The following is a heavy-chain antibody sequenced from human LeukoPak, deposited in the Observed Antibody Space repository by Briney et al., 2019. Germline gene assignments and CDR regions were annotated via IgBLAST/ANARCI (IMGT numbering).Heavy chain of an antibody. V-gene: IGHV3-48*03. CDR1: ALTFSRYA. CDR3: AELGITMIGGV. J-gene: IGHJ6*04. Sequence: GESLTPSSAASALTFSRYAMSWDRQAQGKGLEWVSYISSMGTTIYYADSVKGRLNISRDNAKNSLYLQMNSLRAEDTAVYYCAELGITMIGGVWGKGTTVTISS. CDR2: ISSMGTTI. D-gene: IGHD3-10*02.